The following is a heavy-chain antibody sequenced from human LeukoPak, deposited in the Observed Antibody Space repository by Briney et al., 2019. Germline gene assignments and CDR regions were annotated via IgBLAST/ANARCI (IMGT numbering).Heavy chain of an antibody. J-gene: IGHJ4*02. CDR1: GFTFDDYA. CDR3: AKARSFYDSSGYYDY. V-gene: IGHV3-9*01. Sequence: GGSLRLSCAASGFTFDDYAMHWVRQAPGKGLEWVSGISWNSGSIGYADSVKGRFTISRDNAKNSLYLQMNSLGAEDTALYYCAKARSFYDSSGYYDYWGQGTLVTVSS. D-gene: IGHD3-22*01. CDR2: ISWNSGSI.